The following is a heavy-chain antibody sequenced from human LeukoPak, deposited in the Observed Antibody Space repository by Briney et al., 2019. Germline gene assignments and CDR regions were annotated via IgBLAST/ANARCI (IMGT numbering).Heavy chain of an antibody. V-gene: IGHV4-59*01. CDR3: ARGYYYTMDV. CDR1: GGSISGYY. CDR2: FHYSGST. Sequence: SETLSLTCTVSGGSISGYYWNWMRQPPGKEPEWIGYFHYSGSTNYNPSLRSRVTIALDPSKNQFSLKLSSVTVADTAVYYCARGYYYTMDVWGQGTTVTVSS. J-gene: IGHJ6*02.